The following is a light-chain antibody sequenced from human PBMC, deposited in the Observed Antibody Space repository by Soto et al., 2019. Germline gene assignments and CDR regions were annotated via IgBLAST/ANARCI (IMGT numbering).Light chain of an antibody. CDR1: SSDVCGYNY. J-gene: IGLJ1*01. Sequence: QSGLTQPASVSGSPGQSITISCTGTSSDVCGYNYVSWYQQHPGKAPKLMIYEVSNRPSGVSNRFSGSKSGNTASPTISGLQAEDEADYYCSSYTSSSTLAYVFGTGTKVTVL. CDR2: EVS. V-gene: IGLV2-14*01. CDR3: SSYTSSSTLAYV.